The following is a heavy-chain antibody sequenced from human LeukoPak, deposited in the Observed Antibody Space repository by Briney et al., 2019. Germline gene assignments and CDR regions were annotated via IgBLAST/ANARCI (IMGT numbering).Heavy chain of an antibody. J-gene: IGHJ3*02. CDR3: ARLSGRVRSI. V-gene: IGHV4-34*01. D-gene: IGHD3-16*01. CDR2: INHSGST. Sequence: PSETLSLTCAVYGGSFSGYYWSWIRQPPGKGLEWIGEINHSGSTNYNPSFKSRVTISVDTSKNQFSLKLSSVTAADTAVYYCARLSGRVRSIWGQGTMVTVSS. CDR1: GGSFSGYY.